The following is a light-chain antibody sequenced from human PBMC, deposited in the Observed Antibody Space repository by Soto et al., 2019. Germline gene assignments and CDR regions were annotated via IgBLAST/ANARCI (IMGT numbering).Light chain of an antibody. CDR3: QQYNNWPPYT. CDR2: GAS. CDR1: QSVSSN. V-gene: IGKV3-15*01. J-gene: IGKJ2*01. Sequence: EIVMTQSPATLSASPGERATLSCRASQSVSSNLAWYQQKPGQAPRLLIYGASTRATGIPARFSGSGSGIEFTLTISSLQSEDFAVYYCQQYNNWPPYTFGQGTKLEIK.